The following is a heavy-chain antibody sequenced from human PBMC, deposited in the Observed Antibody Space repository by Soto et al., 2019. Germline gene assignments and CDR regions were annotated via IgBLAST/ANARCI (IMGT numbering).Heavy chain of an antibody. V-gene: IGHV1-18*01. D-gene: IGHD6-6*01. CDR2: IRTSNAAT. CDR3: ARGAREAYSSSSSGIPYYFDY. Sequence: ASVKVSCKTSGYTFTSYGISWVRQAPGQGLGWMGWIRTSNAATNYAKNFQGRVTMTTDTSTSTAYMELRSLRSDDTAVYYCARGAREAYSSSSSGIPYYFDYCGQGPLVTVSS. J-gene: IGHJ4*02. CDR1: GYTFTSYG.